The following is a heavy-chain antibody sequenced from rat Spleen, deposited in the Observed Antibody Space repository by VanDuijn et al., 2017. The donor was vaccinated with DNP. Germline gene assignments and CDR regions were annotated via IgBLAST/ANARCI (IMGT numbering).Heavy chain of an antibody. V-gene: IGHV3-1*01. D-gene: IGHD1-4*01. CDR2: ISYSGST. J-gene: IGHJ2*01. CDR3: ASRPPPTRGPFDY. CDR1: GYSITSNY. Sequence: EVQLQESGPGLVKPSQSLSLTCSVTGYSITSNYWGWIRKFPGNKMEWIGHISYSGSTGFNPSLKSRISITRNTSKNQFFLQLNSVTTEDTATYYCASRPPPTRGPFDYWGQGVLVTVSS.